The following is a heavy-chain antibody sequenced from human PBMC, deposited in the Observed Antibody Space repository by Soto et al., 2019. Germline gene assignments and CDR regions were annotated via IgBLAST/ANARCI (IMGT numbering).Heavy chain of an antibody. CDR1: GYTLDDYG. D-gene: IGHD2-8*01. Sequence: EVQLVESGGGVVRPGGSLRLSCAASGYTLDDYGMSWVRQAPGKGLEWVSGINWNGGSTGYADSVKGRFTISRDNAKNSLYLQMNSLRAEDTALYYCARGGGYCTNGVCSLLDYWGQGTLVTVSS. J-gene: IGHJ4*02. CDR2: INWNGGST. V-gene: IGHV3-20*04. CDR3: ARGGGYCTNGVCSLLDY.